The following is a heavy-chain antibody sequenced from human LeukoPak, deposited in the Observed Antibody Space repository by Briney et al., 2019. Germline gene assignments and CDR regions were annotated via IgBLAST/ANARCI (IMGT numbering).Heavy chain of an antibody. CDR3: AREEDSTTIRSSYGMDV. J-gene: IGHJ6*02. D-gene: IGHD2/OR15-2a*01. V-gene: IGHV3-21*01. CDR2: ISKGGTYI. Sequence: PEGSLRLSCAGSGFTFSPYTMNWVHQAPGKGLEWVSCISKGGTYIYYADSVRGRFTISRDNAKNSLYLQMNSLRAEDTAVYYCAREEDSTTIRSSYGMDVWGQGTTVTVSS. CDR1: GFTFSPYT.